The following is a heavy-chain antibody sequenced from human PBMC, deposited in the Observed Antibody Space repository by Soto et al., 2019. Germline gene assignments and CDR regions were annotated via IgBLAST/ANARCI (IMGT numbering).Heavy chain of an antibody. CDR1: GYTFTNFG. V-gene: IGHV1-18*01. CDR3: AIYGGNSVYFDY. D-gene: IGHD4-17*01. CDR2: ISAYNGNT. J-gene: IGHJ4*02. Sequence: ASVKVSCKASGYTFTNFGISWVRQAPGQGLEWMGWISAYNGNTNYAQNFQGRVTMTTDTSTSTAYMELRSLRSDDTAVYYCAIYGGNSVYFDYWGQGTLVTVSS.